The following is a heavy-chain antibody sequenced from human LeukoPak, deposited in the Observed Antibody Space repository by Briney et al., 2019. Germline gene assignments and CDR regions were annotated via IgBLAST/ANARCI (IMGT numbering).Heavy chain of an antibody. J-gene: IGHJ4*02. CDR2: INQDGSAK. CDR3: AKAYSSTTCYTGFDF. D-gene: IGHD2-2*02. Sequence: GVLRLSCAASGFTFRMNWVRQAPGKGLEWVANINQDGSAKYYVDSVKGRFTFSRDNAMNSLFLQMNSLRAEDTAVYYCAKAYSSTTCYTGFDFWGQGTLVTVSS. CDR1: GFTFR. V-gene: IGHV3-7*01.